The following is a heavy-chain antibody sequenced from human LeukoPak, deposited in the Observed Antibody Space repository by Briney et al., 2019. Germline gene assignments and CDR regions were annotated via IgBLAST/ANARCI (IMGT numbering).Heavy chain of an antibody. D-gene: IGHD1-26*01. Sequence: RGESLKISCKCSGYNFTSYWIGWVRQMPGKGLEWMGIMYPGDSDTRYSPSFQGQVTISADKSISTAYLQWSSLKASDTAMYYCARQRSYPDYCDYWGQGTLVTVSS. V-gene: IGHV5-51*01. CDR3: ARQRSYPDYCDY. J-gene: IGHJ4*02. CDR2: MYPGDSDT. CDR1: GYNFTSYW.